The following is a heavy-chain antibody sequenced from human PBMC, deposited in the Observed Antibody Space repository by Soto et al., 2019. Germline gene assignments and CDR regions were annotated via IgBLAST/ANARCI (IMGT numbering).Heavy chain of an antibody. CDR3: ARGLPGYYGMDV. CDR1: GFTFSSYW. V-gene: IGHV3-74*01. CDR2: IKGDGSRT. D-gene: IGHD4-17*01. Sequence: EVQLVESGGGLVQPGGSLRLSCAASGFTFSSYWIHWVRQAPGKGLVWVSRIKGDGSRTDYADSVKGRFTISRDNAKNTVYLQMNSLRDEDTAVYYCARGLPGYYGMDVWGPGTTVTVSS. J-gene: IGHJ6*02.